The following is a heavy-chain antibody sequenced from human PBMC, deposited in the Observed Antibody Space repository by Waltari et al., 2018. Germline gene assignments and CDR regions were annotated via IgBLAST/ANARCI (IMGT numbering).Heavy chain of an antibody. CDR1: GGTFSSYA. Sequence: QVQLVQSGAEVKKPGSSVKVSCKASGGTFSSYAISWVRQAPGQGLEWMGGIIPIFGTANYAQKFQGRVTITTDESTSTAYMELSSLRSEDTAVYYCAREPYYYYDSSGYYPYYFDYGGQGTLVTVSS. J-gene: IGHJ4*02. D-gene: IGHD3-22*01. CDR2: IIPIFGTA. CDR3: AREPYYYYDSSGYYPYYFDY. V-gene: IGHV1-69*05.